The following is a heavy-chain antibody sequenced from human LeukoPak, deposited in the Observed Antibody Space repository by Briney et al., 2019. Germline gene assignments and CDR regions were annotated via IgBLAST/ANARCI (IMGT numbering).Heavy chain of an antibody. Sequence: SETLSLTCTVSGGSISSGDYYWSWIRQPPGKGLEWIGYIYYSGSSFYNPSLKSRLTISVDTSKNHFSLNLSSVTAADTAVYYCARRNDPYYFDYWGQGTLVTVSS. D-gene: IGHD3-16*01. J-gene: IGHJ4*02. CDR1: GGSISSGDYY. CDR2: IYYSGSS. CDR3: ARRNDPYYFDY. V-gene: IGHV4-30-4*08.